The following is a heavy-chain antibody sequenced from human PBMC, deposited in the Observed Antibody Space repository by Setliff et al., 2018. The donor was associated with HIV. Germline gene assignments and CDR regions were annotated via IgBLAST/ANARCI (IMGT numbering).Heavy chain of an antibody. CDR1: SNTFINDV. CDR3: ARAPQIFTAYSYAYPHFDH. J-gene: IGHJ4*02. CDR2: ISVYDSNT. V-gene: IGHV1-18*04. Sequence: ASVKVSCKASSNTFINDVFNWVRQAPGQGLEWMGWISVYDSNTNYEHRLQGRVTMTTDTSTSTAYMELRGLISDDTAVYYCARAPQIFTAYSYAYPHFDHWGQGTLVTVSS. D-gene: IGHD5-18*01.